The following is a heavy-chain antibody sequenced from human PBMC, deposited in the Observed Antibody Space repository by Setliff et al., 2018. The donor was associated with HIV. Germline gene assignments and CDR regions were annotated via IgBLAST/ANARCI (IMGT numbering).Heavy chain of an antibody. J-gene: IGHJ4*02. CDR2: INHSGST. CDR1: GGSFSGYY. D-gene: IGHD4-17*01. Sequence: KTSETLSLTCAVFGGSFSGYYWNWIRQPPGKGLEWIGEINHSGSTDYNPSLKSRVTISVDTSKNQFSLNLSSVTAADAAVYYCARYDYGDFDYWGQGTPVTVSS. V-gene: IGHV4-34*01. CDR3: ARYDYGDFDY.